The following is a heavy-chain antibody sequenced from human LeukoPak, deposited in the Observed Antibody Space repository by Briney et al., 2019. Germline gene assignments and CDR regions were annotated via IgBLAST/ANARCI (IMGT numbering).Heavy chain of an antibody. Sequence: GASVKVSCKASGYTFTGYYMHWVRQAPGQELEWMGRINPNSGGTNYAQKFQGRVTMTRDTSISTAYMELSRLRSDDTAVYYCARSDSSSSAALWYWGQGTLVTVSS. CDR1: GYTFTGYY. J-gene: IGHJ4*02. D-gene: IGHD6-6*01. V-gene: IGHV1-2*06. CDR3: ARSDSSSSAALWY. CDR2: INPNSGGT.